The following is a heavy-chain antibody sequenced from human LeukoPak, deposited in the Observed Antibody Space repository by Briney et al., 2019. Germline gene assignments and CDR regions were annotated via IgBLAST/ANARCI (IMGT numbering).Heavy chain of an antibody. V-gene: IGHV1-69*13. CDR1: GGTFSSYA. Sequence: SVKVSCKASGGTFSSYAISWVRQAPGQGLEWMGGIIPIFGTANYAQKFQGRVTITADESTSTAYMELSSLRSEDTAVYYCAIHRPRYCSSTSCYYAFDIWGQGTMVTVSS. CDR3: AIHRPRYCSSTSCYYAFDI. J-gene: IGHJ3*02. D-gene: IGHD2-2*01. CDR2: IIPIFGTA.